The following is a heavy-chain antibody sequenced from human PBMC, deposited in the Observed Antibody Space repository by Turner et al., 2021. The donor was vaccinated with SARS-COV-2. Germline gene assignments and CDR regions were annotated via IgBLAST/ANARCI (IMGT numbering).Heavy chain of an antibody. CDR2: IRYDGSEK. V-gene: IGHV3-30*02. Sequence: QVQLVEAGGDVIQPGGPLGLSCAASTFIFSHYGMHWVRQAPGRGLEWVAHIRYDGSEKYYAESVKDRFTISRDNSKNTLYLQMNSLRAEDTAVYYCAKDQFLRYYDSSGYLNWFDPWGQGTLVTVSS. D-gene: IGHD3-22*01. CDR3: AKDQFLRYYDSSGYLNWFDP. CDR1: TFIFSHYG. J-gene: IGHJ5*02.